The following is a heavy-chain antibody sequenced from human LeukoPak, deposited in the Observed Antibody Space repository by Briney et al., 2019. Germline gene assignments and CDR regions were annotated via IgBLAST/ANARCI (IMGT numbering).Heavy chain of an antibody. J-gene: IGHJ4*02. D-gene: IGHD5-18*01. CDR3: ARGEDTAMITPYFDY. CDR1: GGSINSYY. Sequence: SETLSLTCTVSGGSINSYYWSWIRQPPGKGPEWIGYFYYSGNTNYNPSLKSRVTISVDPSKNQFSLKLSSVTTADTAVYYCARGEDTAMITPYFDYWGQGTLVTVSS. V-gene: IGHV4-59*01. CDR2: FYYSGNT.